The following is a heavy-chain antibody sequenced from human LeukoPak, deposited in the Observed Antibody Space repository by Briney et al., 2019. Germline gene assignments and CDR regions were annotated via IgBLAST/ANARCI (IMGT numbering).Heavy chain of an antibody. Sequence: PSETLSLTCTVSGGSISSGGYYWSWIRQHPGKGLEWIGYNYYSGSTYYNPSLKSRVTISVDTSKNQFSLKLSSVTAADTAMYYCARDGSNWNYVGSRAFDIWGQGTMVTVSS. V-gene: IGHV4-31*03. CDR1: GGSISSGGYY. CDR3: ARDGSNWNYVGSRAFDI. CDR2: NYYSGST. D-gene: IGHD1-7*01. J-gene: IGHJ3*02.